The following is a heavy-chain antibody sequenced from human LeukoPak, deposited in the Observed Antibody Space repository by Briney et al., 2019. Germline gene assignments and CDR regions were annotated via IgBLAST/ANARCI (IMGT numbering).Heavy chain of an antibody. D-gene: IGHD5-12*01. CDR1: GFTFSSYS. Sequence: GGSLRLSCAASGFTFSSYSMNWVRQAPGKGLEWVSSISSSSSYIYYADSVKGRFTISRDNAKNSLYLQMNSLRAEDTAVYYWRRGGIVVTIGGNWFAPWAKEPWSPSPQ. V-gene: IGHV3-21*01. J-gene: IGHJ5*01. CDR2: ISSSSSYI. CDR3: RRGGIVVTIGGNWFAP.